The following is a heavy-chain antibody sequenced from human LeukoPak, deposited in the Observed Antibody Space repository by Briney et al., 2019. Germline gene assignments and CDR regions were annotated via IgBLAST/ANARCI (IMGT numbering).Heavy chain of an antibody. CDR1: GFGFSSGT. CDR3: ARDLQTGLAFDA. CDR2: LSGSGRLV. D-gene: IGHD7-27*01. Sequence: PGESLRLSCAASGFGFSSGTMNWVRQAPGKALEWVSSLSGSGRLVWYAASVKGRFTISSDNAANSLFLQMNSLRVEDTAVYYCARDLQTGLAFDAWGQGTVVAVSS. V-gene: IGHV3-21*06. J-gene: IGHJ3*01.